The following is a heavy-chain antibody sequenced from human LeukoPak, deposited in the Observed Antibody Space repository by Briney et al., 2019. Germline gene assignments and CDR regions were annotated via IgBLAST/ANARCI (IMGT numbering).Heavy chain of an antibody. D-gene: IGHD6-13*01. V-gene: IGHV1-8*03. CDR1: GYTFTSYD. CDR3: AVAAANLHDAFDI. Sequence: ASVKVSCKASGYTFTSYDIHWVRQATGQGREWMGWMNPNSGNTGYAQKFQGRVTITRNTSISTAYMELSSLRSEDTAVYYCAVAAANLHDAFDIWGQGTMVTVSS. CDR2: MNPNSGNT. J-gene: IGHJ3*02.